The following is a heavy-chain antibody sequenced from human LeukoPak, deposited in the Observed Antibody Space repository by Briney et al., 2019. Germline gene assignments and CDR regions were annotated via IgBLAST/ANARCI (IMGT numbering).Heavy chain of an antibody. V-gene: IGHV3-30*18. Sequence: GGSLRLSCATSGFNFRDYGLHWVRQAPGKGLEWVSSTSYDGSKEYFADSVRGRFTISRDRSKKTMYLQMNSLKAEDTAVYYCAKDAYVRDDYGDLLRDSVDVWGLGTMVTVSS. J-gene: IGHJ6*02. CDR3: AKDAYVRDDYGDLLRDSVDV. CDR1: GFNFRDYG. D-gene: IGHD4/OR15-4a*01. CDR2: TSYDGSKE.